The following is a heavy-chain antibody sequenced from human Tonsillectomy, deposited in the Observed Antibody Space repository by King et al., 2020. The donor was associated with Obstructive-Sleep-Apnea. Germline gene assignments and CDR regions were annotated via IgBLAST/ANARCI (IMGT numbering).Heavy chain of an antibody. CDR1: GFTFSDSY. J-gene: IGHJ4*02. Sequence: VQLVESGGGLVKPGGSLRLSCAASGFTFSDSYMSWIRQAPGKGLEWVSYITIDRHTVDYADSVKGRFTISRDNAKNSLYLQMNSLRAEDTAVYYCARAMYYYDSAAFDYWGQGTLVTVSS. CDR3: ARAMYYYDSAAFDY. CDR2: ITIDRHTV. V-gene: IGHV3-11*01. D-gene: IGHD3-22*01.